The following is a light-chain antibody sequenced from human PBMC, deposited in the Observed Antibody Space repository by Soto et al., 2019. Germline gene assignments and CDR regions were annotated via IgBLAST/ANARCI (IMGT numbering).Light chain of an antibody. CDR2: EVS. CDR1: SSDVGEYKY. J-gene: IGLJ2*01. CDR3: TSYTSSSTLV. V-gene: IGLV2-14*01. Sequence: QSALTQPASVSGSPGQSITISCTGTSSDVGEYKYVSWYQQHPGKAPKLMIYEVSNRPSGVSDRFSGSKSGTTASLIISGLQAEDEADYYCTSYTSSSTLVFGGGTKLTVL.